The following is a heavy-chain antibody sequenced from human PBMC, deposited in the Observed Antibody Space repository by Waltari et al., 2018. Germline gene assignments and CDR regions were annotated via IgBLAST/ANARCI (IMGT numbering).Heavy chain of an antibody. CDR3: ARRSRDSSGHFYSDY. V-gene: IGHV4-39*02. CDR2: ISYGGST. J-gene: IGHJ4*02. Sequence: LQLQESGPGLVKPSETLSPTCTVSGYSISSNPSPLPWVRQPPGRGPARPAPNPWAWARQPPGEGLEGIATISYGGSTYYKPSLKSRVTISIDTSKNHYSLVLTSVTAADTAVYYCARRSRDSSGHFYSDYWGQGTLVAVSS. CDR1: GYSISSNPSPLPWVRQPPGRGPARPAPNP. D-gene: IGHD3-22*01.